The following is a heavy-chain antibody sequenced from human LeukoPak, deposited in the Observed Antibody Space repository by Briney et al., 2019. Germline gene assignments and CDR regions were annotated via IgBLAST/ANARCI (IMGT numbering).Heavy chain of an antibody. CDR3: ARGRREYSSSWYYFDY. CDR1: GGSISSGGYS. D-gene: IGHD6-13*01. Sequence: PPQTLSLTCAVSGGSISSGGYSWSWIRQPPGKGLEWIGYIYHSGSTYYNPSLKSRVTISVDTSKNQFSLKLSSVTAADTAVYYCARGRREYSSSWYYFDYWGQGTLVTVSS. J-gene: IGHJ4*02. CDR2: IYHSGST. V-gene: IGHV4-30-2*01.